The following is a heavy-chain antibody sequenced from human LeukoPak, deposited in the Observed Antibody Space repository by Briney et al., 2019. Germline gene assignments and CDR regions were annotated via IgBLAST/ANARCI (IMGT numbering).Heavy chain of an antibody. CDR2: IYHSGST. Sequence: PSETLSLTCTVSGGSISSGGYSWSWIRQPPGKGLEWIGYIYHSGSTYYNPSLKSRVTISVDRSKNQFSLKLSSVTAADTAVYYCARGATRSSMVRVGGWFDPWGQGTLVTVSS. D-gene: IGHD3-10*01. J-gene: IGHJ5*02. CDR3: ARGATRSSMVRVGGWFDP. V-gene: IGHV4-30-2*01. CDR1: GGSISSGGYS.